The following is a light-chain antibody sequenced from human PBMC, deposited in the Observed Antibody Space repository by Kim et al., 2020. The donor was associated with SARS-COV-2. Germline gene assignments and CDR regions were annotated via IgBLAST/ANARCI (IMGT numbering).Light chain of an antibody. Sequence: GKTVTIPCARISRSIASNYVQWYQQRPGSSPTPMIYQDDHRPSGVPDRFSGSIDRSSNSASLTISGLKTEDEADYYCQSYDSGHWVFGGGTKLAVL. J-gene: IGLJ3*02. CDR1: SRSIASNY. V-gene: IGLV6-57*01. CDR2: QDD. CDR3: QSYDSGHWV.